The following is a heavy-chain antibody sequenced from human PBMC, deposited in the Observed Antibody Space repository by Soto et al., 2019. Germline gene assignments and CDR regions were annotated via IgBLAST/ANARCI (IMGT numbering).Heavy chain of an antibody. Sequence: LSLTFAVSVYSISSGYYWGWIRQPPGKGLEWIGSIYHSGSTYYNPSLKSRVTISVDTSKNQFSLKLSSVTAADTAVYYCARNYQLTAGGGYFDYWGQGTMVTVYS. J-gene: IGHJ4*02. CDR3: ARNYQLTAGGGYFDY. CDR2: IYHSGST. CDR1: VYSISSGYY. V-gene: IGHV4-38-2*01. D-gene: IGHD3-10*01.